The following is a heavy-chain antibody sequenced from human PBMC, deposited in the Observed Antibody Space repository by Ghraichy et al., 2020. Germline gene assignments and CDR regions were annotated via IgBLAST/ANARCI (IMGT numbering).Heavy chain of an antibody. CDR2: IKQDGSEK. D-gene: IGHD4-23*01. J-gene: IGHJ3*02. V-gene: IGHV3-7*01. Sequence: GSLRLSCAASGFTFSSYWMSWVRQAPGKGLEWVANIKQDGSEKYYVDSVKGRFTISRDNAKNSLYLQMNSLRAEDTAVYYCARDVGGTTVVTPGDAFDIWGQGTMVTVSS. CDR1: GFTFSSYW. CDR3: ARDVGGTTVVTPGDAFDI.